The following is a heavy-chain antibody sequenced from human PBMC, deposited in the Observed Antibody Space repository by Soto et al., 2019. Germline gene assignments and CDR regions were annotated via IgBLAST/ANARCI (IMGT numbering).Heavy chain of an antibody. CDR3: ARRYYDSSGYSFPLGFDY. D-gene: IGHD3-22*01. V-gene: IGHV1-46*03. Sequence: ASVKVCCKASGYTFTSYYMHWVRQAPGQGLEWMGIINPSGGSTSYAQKFQGRVTMTRDTSTSTVYMELSSLRSEDTAVYYCARRYYDSSGYSFPLGFDYWGQGTLVTVSS. CDR2: INPSGGST. J-gene: IGHJ4*02. CDR1: GYTFTSYY.